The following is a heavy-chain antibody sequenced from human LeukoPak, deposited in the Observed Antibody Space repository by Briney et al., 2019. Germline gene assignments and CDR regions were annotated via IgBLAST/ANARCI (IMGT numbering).Heavy chain of an antibody. CDR3: ARALVYGSGSYYNFGY. Sequence: GRSLRLSCAASGFTFSSYAMHWARQAPGKGLEWVAVISYDGSNKYYADSVKGRFTISRDNSKNTLYLQMNSLRAEDTAVYYCARALVYGSGSYYNFGYWGQGTLVTVSS. V-gene: IGHV3-30*04. CDR1: GFTFSSYA. CDR2: ISYDGSNK. D-gene: IGHD3-10*01. J-gene: IGHJ4*02.